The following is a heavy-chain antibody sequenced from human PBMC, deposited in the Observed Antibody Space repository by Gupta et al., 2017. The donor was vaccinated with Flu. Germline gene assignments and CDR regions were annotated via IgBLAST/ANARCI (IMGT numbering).Heavy chain of an antibody. CDR2: VSSDGITK. J-gene: IGHJ4*02. D-gene: IGHD6-19*01. Sequence: QVQLVESGGGVVQPGRSLRLSCAASGFTFSSYCMHWVRQAPGQGLEWVAVVSSDGITKYYADSVKGRFTISRDNSRNTLYLQMNSLRAEDTAVYYCAKELNSNGYNSYFDNWGQGTLVTASS. V-gene: IGHV3-30*18. CDR1: GFTFSSYC. CDR3: AKELNSNGYNSYFDN.